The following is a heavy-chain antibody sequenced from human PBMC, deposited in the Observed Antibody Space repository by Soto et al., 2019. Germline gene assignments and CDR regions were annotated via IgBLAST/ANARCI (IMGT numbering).Heavy chain of an antibody. D-gene: IGHD3-22*01. CDR3: ARGIGYYYDSSAYYYFDS. Sequence: EVQLVESGGGLVQPGGSLRLSCVASGFTFKDYSINWVRQAPGKGLEWVSFIESGGSSTDYVDSVRGRFTISRDDAKNSVYLQMNSLRDEDTAVFYCARGIGYYYDSSAYYYFDSWDQGTLVTVSS. CDR2: IESGGSST. CDR1: GFTFKDYS. V-gene: IGHV3-48*02. J-gene: IGHJ4*02.